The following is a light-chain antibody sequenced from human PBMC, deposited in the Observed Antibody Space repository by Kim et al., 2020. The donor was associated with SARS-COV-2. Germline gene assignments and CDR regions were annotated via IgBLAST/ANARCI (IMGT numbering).Light chain of an antibody. CDR1: QSMSSW. CDR2: KAS. V-gene: IGKV1-5*03. Sequence: DIQMTQSPSTLSASVGDRVTITRRASQSMSSWLAWYQQKPGKAPKLLIYKASSLESGVPSRFSGSGSGTEFTLTISSLQPDDFATYYCQQYNSYPWTFGQGTKVEIK. J-gene: IGKJ1*01. CDR3: QQYNSYPWT.